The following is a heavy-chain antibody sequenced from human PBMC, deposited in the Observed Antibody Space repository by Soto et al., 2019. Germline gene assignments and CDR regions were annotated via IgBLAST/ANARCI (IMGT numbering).Heavy chain of an antibody. CDR3: VREGYRISTNCYSPY. V-gene: IGHV3-53*01. J-gene: IGHJ4*02. D-gene: IGHD2-2*01. Sequence: GGSLRLSCAASKFTVTINYMSWVRQAPGKGLEWVSTIYIDGSTYYADSVKGRFTISRDNSKNTVYLQMNSLRFEDTAVYYCVREGYRISTNCYSPYWGQGTPVTVSS. CDR2: IYIDGST. CDR1: KFTVTINY.